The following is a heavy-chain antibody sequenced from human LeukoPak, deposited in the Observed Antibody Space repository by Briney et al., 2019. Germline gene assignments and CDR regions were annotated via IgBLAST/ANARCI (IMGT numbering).Heavy chain of an antibody. CDR2: IYYSGST. J-gene: IGHJ5*02. CDR1: GGSISSYY. D-gene: IGHD6-19*01. Sequence: SETLSLTCTVPGGSISSYYWSWIRQPPGKGLEWIGYIYYSGSTNYNPSLKSRVTISVDTSKNQFSLKLSSVTAADTAVYYCARGEAVADSNWFDPWGQGTLVTVSS. CDR3: ARGEAVADSNWFDP. V-gene: IGHV4-59*01.